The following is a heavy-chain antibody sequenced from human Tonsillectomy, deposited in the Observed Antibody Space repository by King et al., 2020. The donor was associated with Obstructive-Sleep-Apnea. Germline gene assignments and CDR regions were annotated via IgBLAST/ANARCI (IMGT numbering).Heavy chain of an antibody. CDR3: SPSGIRGVNGFDY. CDR2: INPNNGGT. CDR1: GYTFTGYY. V-gene: IGHV1-2*02. Sequence: QLVQSGAEVKKPGASVKVSCKASGYTFTGYYIHWVRQAPGQGLEWMGWINPNNGGTSYAQNFQGRVTMTRDTSISTAYMELSTLRSDDTAVYYCSPSGIRGVNGFDYWGQGTLVTVSS. J-gene: IGHJ4*02. D-gene: IGHD3-10*01.